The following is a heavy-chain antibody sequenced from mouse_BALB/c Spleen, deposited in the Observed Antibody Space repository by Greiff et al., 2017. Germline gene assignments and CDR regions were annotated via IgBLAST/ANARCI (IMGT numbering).Heavy chain of an antibody. CDR2: IYWDDDK. Sequence: VKLMESGPGILQPSQTLSLTCSFSGFSLSTSGMGVSWIRQPSGKGLEWLAHIYWDDDKRYNPSLKSRLTISKDTSSNQVFLKITSVDTADTATYYCARRDYGSSLSYWYFDVWGAGTTVTVSS. CDR1: GFSLSTSGMG. D-gene: IGHD1-1*01. V-gene: IGHV8-12*01. J-gene: IGHJ1*01. CDR3: ARRDYGSSLSYWYFDV.